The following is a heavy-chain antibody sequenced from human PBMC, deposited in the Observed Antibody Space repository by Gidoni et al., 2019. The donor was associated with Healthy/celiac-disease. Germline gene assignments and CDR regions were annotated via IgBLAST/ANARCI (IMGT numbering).Heavy chain of an antibody. V-gene: IGHV1-2*06. D-gene: IGHD3-3*01. J-gene: IGHJ6*02. CDR3: ARDLRFLEWLDYYYGMDV. Sequence: QVQLVQSGAEVKKPGASVKVSCKASGYTFTGYYMHWVRQAPGQGLEWMGRINPNSGGTNYAQKFQGRVTMTRDTSISTAYMELSRLRSDDTAVYYCARDLRFLEWLDYYYGMDVWGQGTTVTVSS. CDR1: GYTFTGYY. CDR2: INPNSGGT.